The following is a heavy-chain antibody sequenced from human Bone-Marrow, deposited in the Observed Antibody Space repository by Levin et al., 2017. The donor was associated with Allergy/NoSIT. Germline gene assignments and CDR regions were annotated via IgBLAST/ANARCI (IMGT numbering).Heavy chain of an antibody. V-gene: IGHV3-23*01. CDR1: GFTFSSYA. CDR3: AKEGLAVAGYYFDS. D-gene: IGHD6-19*01. J-gene: IGHJ4*02. CDR2: ISGSGTII. Sequence: PGGSLRLSCAASGFTFSSYAMSWVRQAPGKGLEWVSSISGSGTIIHYAESVKGRFTISRDISKNMLHLQMNSLRAEDTAIYFCAKEGLAVAGYYFDSWGQGTLVTVSS.